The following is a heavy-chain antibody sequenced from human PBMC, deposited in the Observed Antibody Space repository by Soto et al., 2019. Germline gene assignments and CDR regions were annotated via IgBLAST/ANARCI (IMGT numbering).Heavy chain of an antibody. J-gene: IGHJ4*02. Sequence: QVQLVQSGAEVMKPGASVKVSCKASGYTFTSYGISWVRQAPGQGLEWMGWISAYNGNTNYAQKLQGRVTMTTDTSTSTAYMELRSLRSDDTAVYYCARVDTDIVVVVAATGLIDYWGQGTLVTVSS. D-gene: IGHD2-15*01. V-gene: IGHV1-18*01. CDR3: ARVDTDIVVVVAATGLIDY. CDR1: GYTFTSYG. CDR2: ISAYNGNT.